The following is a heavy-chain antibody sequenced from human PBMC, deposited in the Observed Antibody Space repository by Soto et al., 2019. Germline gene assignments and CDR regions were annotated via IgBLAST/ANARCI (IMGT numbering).Heavy chain of an antibody. D-gene: IGHD6-13*01. Sequence: PSETLSLTCAVSGVSISTSNWLSWVRQPPGKGLEWIGEVYRTGSTTYNPSLESRLTISVDKSKNQFSLKLTSVTAADTAVYYCARARATIAAAAIFDCWGQGTLVTVSS. J-gene: IGHJ4*02. CDR2: VYRTGST. V-gene: IGHV4-4*02. CDR3: ARARATIAAAAIFDC. CDR1: GVSISTSNW.